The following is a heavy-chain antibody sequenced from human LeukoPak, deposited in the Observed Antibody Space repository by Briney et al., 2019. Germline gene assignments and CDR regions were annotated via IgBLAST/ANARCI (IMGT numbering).Heavy chain of an antibody. CDR2: IYTSGST. V-gene: IGHV4-4*07. CDR1: GGSISSYY. Sequence: SETLSLTCTVSGGSISSYYWSWIRQPAGKGLEWTGRIYTSGSTNYNPSLKSRVTMSVDTSKNQFSLKLSSVTAAGTAVYYCASSYCSSTSCTPYYYYGMDVWGQGTTVTVSS. D-gene: IGHD2-2*01. CDR3: ASSYCSSTSCTPYYYYGMDV. J-gene: IGHJ6*02.